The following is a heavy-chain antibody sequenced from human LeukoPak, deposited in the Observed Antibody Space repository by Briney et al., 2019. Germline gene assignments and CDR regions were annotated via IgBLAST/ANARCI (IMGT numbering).Heavy chain of an antibody. V-gene: IGHV4-38-2*02. CDR2: IYYSGST. D-gene: IGHD4-17*01. CDR3: ARGTPTVDGMDV. CDR1: GYSISSGYY. Sequence: SETLSLTCTVSGYSISSGYYWGWIRQPPGKGLEWIGSIYYSGSTYYNPSLKSRVTISVDTSKNQFSLKLSSVTAADTAVYYCARGTPTVDGMDVWGQGTTVTVSS. J-gene: IGHJ6*02.